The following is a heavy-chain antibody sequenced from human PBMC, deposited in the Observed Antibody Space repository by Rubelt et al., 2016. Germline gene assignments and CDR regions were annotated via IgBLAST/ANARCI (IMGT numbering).Heavy chain of an antibody. CDR1: GFTFSSFW. V-gene: IGHV3-74*02. J-gene: IGHJ4*02. CDR3: ARVQLTGSYWDW. CDR2: INTDGSYT. Sequence: EVQLLESGGGLVQPGGSLRLSCAASGFTFSSFWMHWVRQAPGNGLLCVSEINTDGSYTGYADSVKGRFTISRDNSKNTLYLQMNSLRAEDTATYYCARVQLTGSYWDWWGQGSLVTVSS. D-gene: IGHD1-26*01.